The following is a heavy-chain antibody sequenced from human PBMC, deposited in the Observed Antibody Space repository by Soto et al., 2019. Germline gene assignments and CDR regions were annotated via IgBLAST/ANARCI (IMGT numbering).Heavy chain of an antibody. D-gene: IGHD3-3*01. CDR2: MNPNSGNT. J-gene: IGHJ6*02. CDR3: AREEVYFWSGEYYYYGMYV. CDR1: GYTFTSYD. Sequence: ASVKVSCKASGYTFTSYDINWLRQATGQGLEWMGWMNPNSGNTGYAQKFQGRVTMTRNTSISTAYMELSSLRSEDTAVYYCAREEVYFWSGEYYYYGMYVSGQGTTVTVSS. V-gene: IGHV1-8*01.